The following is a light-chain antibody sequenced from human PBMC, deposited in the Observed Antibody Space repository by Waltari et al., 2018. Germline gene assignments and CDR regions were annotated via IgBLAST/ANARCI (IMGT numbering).Light chain of an antibody. V-gene: IGKV2-30*01. CDR2: NVS. J-gene: IGKJ3*01. Sequence: DVVMTHSPLSLPVTLGQPASIPCLSGQSLVNTDGNTYLSWFQQRPGQSPRRLIYNVSIRDSRAPHRFCGTGAGTVFTLKISGVEAEEMGIYDCMQGIPLPFTFGPATKVDIK. CDR3: MQGIPLPFT. CDR1: QSLVNTDGNTY.